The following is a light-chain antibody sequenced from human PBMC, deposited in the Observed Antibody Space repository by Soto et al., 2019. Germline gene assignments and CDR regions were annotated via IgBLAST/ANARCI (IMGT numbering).Light chain of an antibody. V-gene: IGKV1-17*01. CDR3: LQYNDYPRT. Sequence: DIQLTQSPSSLSASIGDRVTITCRASQGIRSDLGWFQHKTGKAPRRLIYGASSLQSGVPSRFSGSGSGTEFTLTINSLHPEDFAVYYCLQYNDYPRTFGQGTKV. CDR2: GAS. J-gene: IGKJ1*01. CDR1: QGIRSD.